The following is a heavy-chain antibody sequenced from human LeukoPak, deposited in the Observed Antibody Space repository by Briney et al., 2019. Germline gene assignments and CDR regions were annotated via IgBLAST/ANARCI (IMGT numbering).Heavy chain of an antibody. CDR3: AQVFPLIRSSRIAAAGIYYFDY. D-gene: IGHD6-13*01. CDR1: GFTFSSYG. J-gene: IGHJ4*02. CDR2: IRYDGSNK. V-gene: IGHV3-30*02. Sequence: GGSLRLSCAASGFTFSSYGMHWVRQAPGKGLEWVAFIRYDGSNKYYADSVKGRFTISRGNSKNTLYLQMNSLRAEDTAVYYCAQVFPLIRSSRIAAAGIYYFDYWGQGTLVTVSS.